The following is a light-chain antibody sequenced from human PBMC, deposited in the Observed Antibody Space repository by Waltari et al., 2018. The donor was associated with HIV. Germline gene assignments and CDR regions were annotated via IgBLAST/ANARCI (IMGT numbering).Light chain of an antibody. J-gene: IGLJ2*01. V-gene: IGLV2-23*02. CDR2: DVT. CDR3: CSYGSSATFVV. CDR1: SSGVENSNL. Sequence: QSALTQPASVSGSPGQSITLSCTETSSGVENSNLVSWYQHFRGKAPKRLIYDVTNRSLGISSRLSCSKSGNTASLRIFELQAEDEATYYGCSYGSSATFVVFGGGTRVTV.